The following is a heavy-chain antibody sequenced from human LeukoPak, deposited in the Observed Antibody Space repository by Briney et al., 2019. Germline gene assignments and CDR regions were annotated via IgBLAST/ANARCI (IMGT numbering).Heavy chain of an antibody. CDR2: IYCSGST. J-gene: IGHJ6*03. CDR3: SRQGYYLYMDV. V-gene: IGHV4-39*07. Sequence: PSETLSLTCTVSGGSISTSSYYWGWLRQPPGKGLECIGNIYCSGSTYYNPSLKSRFTISVDTSKNQFSLKLSSVTAADTAVYYCSRQGYYLYMDVWGKGTTVTVSS. CDR1: GGSISTSSYY.